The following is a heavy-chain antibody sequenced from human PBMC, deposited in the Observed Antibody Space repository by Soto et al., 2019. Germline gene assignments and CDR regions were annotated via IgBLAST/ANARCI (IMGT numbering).Heavy chain of an antibody. D-gene: IGHD2-2*01. CDR2: INPSGGST. Sequence: SSVTVSFTASGYTFTSYDVHWVRQAPVQGLEWMGIINPSGGSTSYAQKFQGRVTMTRDTSTSTVYMELSSLRSEDTAVYYCARERDIVVGHYGMDVWGQGTTVTVSS. V-gene: IGHV1-46*01. CDR1: GYTFTSYD. CDR3: ARERDIVVGHYGMDV. J-gene: IGHJ6*02.